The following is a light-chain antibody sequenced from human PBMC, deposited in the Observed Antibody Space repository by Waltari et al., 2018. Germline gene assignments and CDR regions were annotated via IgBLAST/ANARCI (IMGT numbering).Light chain of an antibody. CDR1: QTIGSS. Sequence: ETVVTQSPATLSMSPGERATLSCRTSQTIGSSLAWYQQRPGQAPRLLIYRASTRATGSPDRFSGSGSETEFTLTISSLQSEDVAVYYCQQYNRWPPGTFGQGTKVEI. CDR2: RAS. V-gene: IGKV3-15*01. J-gene: IGKJ1*01. CDR3: QQYNRWPPGT.